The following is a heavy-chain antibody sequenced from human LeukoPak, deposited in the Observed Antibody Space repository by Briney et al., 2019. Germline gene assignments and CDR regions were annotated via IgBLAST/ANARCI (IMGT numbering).Heavy chain of an antibody. CDR1: GGSISSYY. CDR3: LGYCSSTSCYSDAFDI. CDR2: IYTSGST. D-gene: IGHD2-2*01. V-gene: IGHV4-4*07. Sequence: SETLSLTCTVSGGSISSYYWSWIRQPAGKGLEWIGRIYTSGSTNYNPSLKSRVTMSVDTSKNQFSLKLSSVTAADTAVYYCLGYCSSTSCYSDAFDIWGQGTMVTVSS. J-gene: IGHJ3*02.